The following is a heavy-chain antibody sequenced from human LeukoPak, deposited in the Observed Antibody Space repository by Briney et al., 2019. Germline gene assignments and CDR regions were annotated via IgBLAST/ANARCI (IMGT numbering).Heavy chain of an antibody. CDR2: ISSSSSVI. Sequence: GGSLRLSCAASGFTFSSYNTNWVRQAPGKGLEWVSYISSSSSVIYYADSVKGRFTISRDNAKNSLYLQMNSLRAEDTAVYYCARGTWIQLWLIDYWGQGTLVTVSS. V-gene: IGHV3-48*01. J-gene: IGHJ4*02. CDR3: ARGTWIQLWLIDY. CDR1: GFTFSSYN. D-gene: IGHD5-18*01.